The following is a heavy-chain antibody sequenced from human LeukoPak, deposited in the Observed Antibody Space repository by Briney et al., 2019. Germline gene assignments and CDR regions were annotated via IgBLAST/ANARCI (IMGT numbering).Heavy chain of an antibody. Sequence: GGSLRLFCAASGFPFNRYNMKWVPQAPGKGRGWVSSISCSSSYIYYADSVKGRYTISRDNAKNSLYLQMNSLRAEDTAVYYCARDIWFGIDAFDIWGQGTMVTVSS. CDR3: ARDIWFGIDAFDI. J-gene: IGHJ3*02. CDR2: ISCSSSYI. V-gene: IGHV3-21*01. CDR1: GFPFNRYN. D-gene: IGHD3-10*01.